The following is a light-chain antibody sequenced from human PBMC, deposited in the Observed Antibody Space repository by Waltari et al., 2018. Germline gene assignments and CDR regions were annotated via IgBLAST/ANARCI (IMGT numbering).Light chain of an antibody. CDR2: EVN. CDR3: CSYAGSNTVL. V-gene: IGLV2-23*02. CDR1: SSDVGSFNL. Sequence: QSALTQPASVSGSPEPSITLSCTGTSSDVGSFNLFSWYQQHPGKAPKLMISEVNERPSGVSIRFSGSKSGNTASLTISGLQAEDEADYYCCSYAGSNTVLFGGGTKLTVL. J-gene: IGLJ2*01.